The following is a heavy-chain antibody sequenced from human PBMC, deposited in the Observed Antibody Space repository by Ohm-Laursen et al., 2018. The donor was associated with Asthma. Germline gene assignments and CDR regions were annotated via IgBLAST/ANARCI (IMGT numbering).Heavy chain of an antibody. V-gene: IGHV4-61*01. D-gene: IGHD2-2*01. J-gene: IGHJ6*02. Sequence: GTLSLTCAVSGGSVSSGSYYWSWIRQPPGKGLEWIGYIYYSGSTNYNPSLKSRVTISVDTSKNQFSLKLSSVTAADTAVYYCARDYLGYCSSTSCYGEGYYYYYGMDVWGQGTTVTVSS. CDR3: ARDYLGYCSSTSCYGEGYYYYYGMDV. CDR2: IYYSGST. CDR1: GGSVSSGSYY.